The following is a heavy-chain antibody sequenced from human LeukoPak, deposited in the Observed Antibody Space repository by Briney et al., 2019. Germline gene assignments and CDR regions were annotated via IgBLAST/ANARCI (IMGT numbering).Heavy chain of an antibody. D-gene: IGHD3-3*01. V-gene: IGHV3-23*01. CDR3: AKDGILRFLQWLFVYFDY. CDR1: GFTFSSYW. Sequence: PGGSLRLSCAVSGFTFSSYWMHWVRQAPGKGLEWVSAISAGGGSTYYADSVKGRFTISRDNSKKTLSLQMNSLRAEDTAVYYCAKDGILRFLQWLFVYFDYWGQGTLVTVSS. J-gene: IGHJ4*02. CDR2: ISAGGGST.